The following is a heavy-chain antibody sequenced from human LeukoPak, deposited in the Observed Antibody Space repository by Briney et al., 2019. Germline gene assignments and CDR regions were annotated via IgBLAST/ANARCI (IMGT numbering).Heavy chain of an antibody. D-gene: IGHD6-19*01. Sequence: GGSLRLSCAASGFTFSSYSMNWVRKAPGKGLEWVSYISSSSSTIYYADSVKGRFTISRDNAKNSLYLQMNSLRAEDTAVYYCARGDSSGWYSLFSYFDYWGQGTLVTVSS. CDR3: ARGDSSGWYSLFSYFDY. CDR1: GFTFSSYS. CDR2: ISSSSSTI. J-gene: IGHJ4*02. V-gene: IGHV3-48*01.